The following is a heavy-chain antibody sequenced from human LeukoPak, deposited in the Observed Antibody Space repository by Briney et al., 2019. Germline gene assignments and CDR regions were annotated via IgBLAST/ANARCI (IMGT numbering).Heavy chain of an antibody. Sequence: LGGSLRLSCAASGFTLSSYWMSWVRQAPGKGLEWVANIKQDGSEKYYVDSVKGRFTISRDNAKNSLYLQMNSLRAEDTAVYYCARGGIWSPYYFDYWGQGTLVTVSS. V-gene: IGHV3-7*01. J-gene: IGHJ4*02. CDR1: GFTLSSYW. D-gene: IGHD2/OR15-2a*01. CDR2: IKQDGSEK. CDR3: ARGGIWSPYYFDY.